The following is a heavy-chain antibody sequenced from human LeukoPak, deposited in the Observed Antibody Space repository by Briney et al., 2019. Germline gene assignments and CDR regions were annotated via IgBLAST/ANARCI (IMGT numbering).Heavy chain of an antibody. CDR3: ASRDPKEKTTYYDFWSGYSDNWFDP. J-gene: IGHJ5*02. CDR2: ISFDGHKK. Sequence: PGGSLRLSCAASGFNFTNYALHWVRQAPGKGLEYVALISFDGHKKDYADSVRGRFTVSRDNSKNTLSLQMNSLRAEDTAVYYCASRDPKEKTTYYDFWSGYSDNWFDPWGQGTLVTVSS. CDR1: GFNFTNYA. D-gene: IGHD3-3*01. V-gene: IGHV3-30-3*01.